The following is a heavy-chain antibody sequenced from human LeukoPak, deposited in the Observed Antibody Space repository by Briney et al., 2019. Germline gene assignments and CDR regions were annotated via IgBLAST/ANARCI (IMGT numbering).Heavy chain of an antibody. J-gene: IGHJ5*02. V-gene: IGHV1-46*01. CDR1: GYTFTSYD. CDR2: INPSGGST. D-gene: IGHD1-7*01. Sequence: GASVKVSCKASGYTFTSYDINWVRQAPGQGLEWMGIINPSGGSTSYAQKFQGRVTMTRDMSTSTVYMELSSLRSEDTAVYYCARGAGTTPWPPWGQGTLVTVSS. CDR3: ARGAGTTPWPP.